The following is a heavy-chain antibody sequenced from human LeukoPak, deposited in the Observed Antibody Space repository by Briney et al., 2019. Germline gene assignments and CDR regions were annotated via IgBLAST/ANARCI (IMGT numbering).Heavy chain of an antibody. J-gene: IGHJ4*02. CDR2: INHSGST. CDR3: ARGGIGWDSSDWYLYYFDY. V-gene: IGHV4-34*01. CDR1: GGSFSGYY. Sequence: SETLSLTCAVYGGSFSGYYWSWIRQPPGKGLEWIGEINHSGSTNYNPSLKSRVTISVDTSKNQFSLKLSSVTAADTAVYYCARGGIGWDSSDWYLYYFDYWGQGTLITVSS. D-gene: IGHD6-19*01.